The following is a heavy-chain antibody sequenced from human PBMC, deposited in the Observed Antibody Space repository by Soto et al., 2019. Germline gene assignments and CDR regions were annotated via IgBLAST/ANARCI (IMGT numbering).Heavy chain of an antibody. CDR3: ARRASLLWFGELSKIHYGMDV. CDR2: IIPIFGTA. CDR1: GGTFSSYA. J-gene: IGHJ6*02. D-gene: IGHD3-10*01. V-gene: IGHV1-69*01. Sequence: QVQLVQSGAEVKKPGSSVKVSCKASGGTFSSYAISWVRQAPGQGLEWMGGIIPIFGTANYAQKFQGRVTITADDSTSTAYMELSSLRSEDTAVYYCARRASLLWFGELSKIHYGMDVWGQGTTVTVSS.